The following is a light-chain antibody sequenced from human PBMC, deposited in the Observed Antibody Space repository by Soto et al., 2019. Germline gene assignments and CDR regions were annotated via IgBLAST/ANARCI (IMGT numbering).Light chain of an antibody. CDR1: RRDVGAYNY. J-gene: IGLJ1*01. Sequence: QSALTQPASVSGSPGQSIPISCTGTRRDVGAYNYVSWYQRHPGKAPKLLIYEVNSRPSGVSNRFSGSKSGNTASLTISGLQPEDEADYDCSSYTISDTLYVFGSGTKLTVL. CDR2: EVN. CDR3: SSYTISDTLYV. V-gene: IGLV2-14*01.